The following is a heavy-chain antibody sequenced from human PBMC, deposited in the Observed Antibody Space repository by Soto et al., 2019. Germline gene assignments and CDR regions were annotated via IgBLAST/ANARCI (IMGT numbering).Heavy chain of an antibody. Sequence: ASVKVSCKASGGTFSSYAISWVRQAPGKGLEWMGGFDPEDGETIYAQKFQGRVTMTEDTSTDTAYMELSPLRSEDTAVYYCTTLGGAAAPWGQGTLVTVSS. J-gene: IGHJ4*02. CDR1: GGTFSSYA. CDR2: FDPEDGET. CDR3: TTLGGAAAP. V-gene: IGHV1-24*01. D-gene: IGHD6-13*01.